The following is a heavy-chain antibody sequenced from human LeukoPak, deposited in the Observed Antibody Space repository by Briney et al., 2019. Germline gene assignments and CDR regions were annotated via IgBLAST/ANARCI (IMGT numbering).Heavy chain of an antibody. D-gene: IGHD2-15*01. Sequence: GASVKVSCKASGYTFTSCGISWVRQAPGQGLEWMGWISAYNGNTNYAQKLQGRVTMTTDTSTSTAYMELRSLRSDDTAVYYCAREGYCSGGSCYDYYFDYWGQGTLVTVSS. J-gene: IGHJ4*02. CDR3: AREGYCSGGSCYDYYFDY. CDR2: ISAYNGNT. CDR1: GYTFTSCG. V-gene: IGHV1-18*01.